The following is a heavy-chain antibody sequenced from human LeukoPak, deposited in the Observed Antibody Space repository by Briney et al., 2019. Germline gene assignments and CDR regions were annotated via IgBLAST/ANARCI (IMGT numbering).Heavy chain of an antibody. D-gene: IGHD3-22*01. CDR1: GGTFTSHT. CDR3: ARSHGEYYHTSSYYYDY. CDR2: VTPMFGTT. V-gene: IGHV1-69*05. J-gene: IGHJ4*02. Sequence: SVKVSCKASGGTFTSHTFIWVRQAPGQGLERMGGVTPMFGTTNYAQKFQGRLTITTDGSASTAYMELSSLRFEDTAVYYCARSHGEYYHTSSYYYDYWGQGTLVTVSS.